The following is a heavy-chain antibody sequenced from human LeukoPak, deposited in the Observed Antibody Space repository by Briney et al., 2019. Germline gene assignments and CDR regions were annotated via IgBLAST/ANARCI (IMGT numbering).Heavy chain of an antibody. CDR3: ARAPGLLWFGETYYYYYGMDV. D-gene: IGHD3-10*01. CDR2: MNPNSGNT. CDR1: GYTFTGYD. Sequence: ASVKVSCKASGYTFTGYDINWVRQATGQGLEWMGWMNPNSGNTGYAQKFQGRVTMTRNTSISTAYMELSSLRSEDTAVYYCARAPGLLWFGETYYYYYGMDVWGQGTTVTVSS. V-gene: IGHV1-8*01. J-gene: IGHJ6*02.